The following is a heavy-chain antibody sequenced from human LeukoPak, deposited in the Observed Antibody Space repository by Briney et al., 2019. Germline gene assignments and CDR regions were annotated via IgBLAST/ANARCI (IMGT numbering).Heavy chain of an antibody. CDR2: INHSGST. CDR3: ARSLAESFDY. J-gene: IGHJ4*02. CDR1: GGSFSGYY. D-gene: IGHD2-15*01. V-gene: IGHV4-34*01. Sequence: PETLSLTCAVYGGSFSGYYWSWIRQPPGKGLEWIGEINHSGSTNYNPSLKSRVTMSVDTSKNQFSLKLSSVTAADTAVYYCARSLAESFDYWGQGTLVTVSS.